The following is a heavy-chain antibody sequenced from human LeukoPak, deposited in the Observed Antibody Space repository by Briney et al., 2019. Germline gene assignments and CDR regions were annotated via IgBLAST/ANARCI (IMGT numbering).Heavy chain of an antibody. CDR2: NSGRGANT. CDR1: GFTITNYA. J-gene: IGHJ3*02. Sequence: PGGSLTLSCGASGFTITNYAINWGRKPPEEGLEWVSANSGRGANTYYAASVKGRFTISGDISKNTLYLQMSTLRAEDTAVYYCAKATAPHLGYAFDIWGQGTMVIVFS. V-gene: IGHV3-23*01. CDR3: AKATAPHLGYAFDI. D-gene: IGHD7-27*01.